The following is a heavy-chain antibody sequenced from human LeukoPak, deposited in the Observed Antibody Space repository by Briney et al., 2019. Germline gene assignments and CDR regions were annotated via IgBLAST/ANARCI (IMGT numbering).Heavy chain of an antibody. V-gene: IGHV1-2*02. J-gene: IGHJ6*03. CDR3: ARASYSTSWYAYYMDV. D-gene: IGHD6-13*01. CDR1: GYTFTDYY. Sequence: VASVKVSCKASGYTFTDYYMHWVRQAPGQGLEWMGWINPNSGGTNYAQKFQGRVTMTRDMSISTAYMELSRLRYDDTAVYYCARASYSTSWYAYYMDVWGKGTTVTVSS. CDR2: INPNSGGT.